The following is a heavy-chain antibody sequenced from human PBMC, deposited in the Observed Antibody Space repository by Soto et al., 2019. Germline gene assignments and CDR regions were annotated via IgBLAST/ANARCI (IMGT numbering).Heavy chain of an antibody. Sequence: EVQLVESGGGLVQPGGSLRLSCAASGFTFGSYSMSWVRQAPGKGLEWVANIKQDGSEKYYVDSVKGRFTISRDNAKNSLYLQMNSLRAEDTALYYCARDRSYYDSSGYYGYWGQGTLVTVSS. CDR1: GFTFGSYS. CDR3: ARDRSYYDSSGYYGY. J-gene: IGHJ4*02. V-gene: IGHV3-7*01. D-gene: IGHD3-22*01. CDR2: IKQDGSEK.